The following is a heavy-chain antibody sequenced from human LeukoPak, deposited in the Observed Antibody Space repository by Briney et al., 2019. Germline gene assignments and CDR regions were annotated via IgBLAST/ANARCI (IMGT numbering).Heavy chain of an antibody. Sequence: GASVKVSCKASGGTFNSYAISWVRQAPGQGLEWMGWISAYNGNTNYAQKLQGRVTMTTDTSTSTAYMELRSLRSDDTAVYYCARDWPPTYYYGSGSYEYAFDIWGQGTMVTVSS. V-gene: IGHV1-18*01. CDR1: GGTFNSYA. CDR3: ARDWPPTYYYGSGSYEYAFDI. D-gene: IGHD3-10*01. J-gene: IGHJ3*02. CDR2: ISAYNGNT.